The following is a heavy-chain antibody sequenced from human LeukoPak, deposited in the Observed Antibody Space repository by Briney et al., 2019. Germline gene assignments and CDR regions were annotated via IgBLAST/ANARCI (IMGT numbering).Heavy chain of an antibody. J-gene: IGHJ4*02. D-gene: IGHD2-2*01. CDR2: INHSGST. CDR3: ARGRRLGYCSSTSCRPSRWFDY. Sequence: SETLSLTCAVYGGSFSGYYWSWIRQPPGKGLEWLGEINHSGSTNYNPSLKSRVTISVDTSKNQFSLKLSSVTAADTAVYYCARGRRLGYCSSTSCRPSRWFDYWGQGTLVTVSS. CDR1: GGSFSGYY. V-gene: IGHV4-34*01.